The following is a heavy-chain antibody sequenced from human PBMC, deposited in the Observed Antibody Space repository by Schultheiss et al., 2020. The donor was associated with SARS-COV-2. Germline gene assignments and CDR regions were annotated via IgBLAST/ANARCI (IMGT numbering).Heavy chain of an antibody. J-gene: IGHJ4*02. CDR2: IYHSGST. D-gene: IGHD1-26*01. CDR3: AREGQVVGATVPY. CDR1: GYSISSGHY. Sequence: SETLSLTCAVSGYSISSGHYWGWIRQPPGKGLEWIGSIYHSGSTYYNPSLKSRAGISVDTSKNQFSLKLSSVTAADTAVYYCAREGQVVGATVPYWGQGTLVTVSS. V-gene: IGHV4-38-2*02.